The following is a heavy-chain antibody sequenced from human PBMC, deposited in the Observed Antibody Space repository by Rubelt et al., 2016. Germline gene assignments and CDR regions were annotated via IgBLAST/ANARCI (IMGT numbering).Heavy chain of an antibody. J-gene: IGHJ4*02. D-gene: IGHD1-26*01. CDR3: ARGGMGGSTGYFDY. Sequence: EVQLVESGGGLVQPGGSLRLSCAASGFTFSSYEMNWVRQAPGKGLEWVSYISSSGSTIYYADAVKGRLTISRDNAKNSLYLQMNSLRAEDTAGYYCARGGMGGSTGYFDYWGQGTLVTVSS. CDR1: GFTFSSYE. CDR2: ISSSGSTI. V-gene: IGHV3-48*03.